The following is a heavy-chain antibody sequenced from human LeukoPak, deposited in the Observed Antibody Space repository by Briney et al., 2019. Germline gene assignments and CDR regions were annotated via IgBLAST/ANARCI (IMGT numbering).Heavy chain of an antibody. V-gene: IGHV4-4*09. CDR2: IYNGGNT. CDR3: AAGPWELDF. J-gene: IGHJ4*02. CDR1: GVSINTYY. D-gene: IGHD1-26*01. Sequence: SETLSLTCTVSGVSINTYYASWIRQAPGKGLEFTGFIYNGGNTNYNPSLKSRATISVDTSNNQFSLRLTSVTAADTAMYYCAAGPWELDFWGQGTLVIVSS.